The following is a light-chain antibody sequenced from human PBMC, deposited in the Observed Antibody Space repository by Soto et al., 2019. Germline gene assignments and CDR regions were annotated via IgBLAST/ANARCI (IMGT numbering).Light chain of an antibody. CDR1: QSVSSN. V-gene: IGKV3-15*01. J-gene: IGKJ5*01. Sequence: EIVMTQSPATLSVSPGERATLSCRASQSVSSNLAWYQQKPGQAPRLLIYGASTRATGIPARFSGSGSGTEITLTISSLQSEDFAVYYWQQYSNWPPITFGQGTRLEIK. CDR3: QQYSNWPPIT. CDR2: GAS.